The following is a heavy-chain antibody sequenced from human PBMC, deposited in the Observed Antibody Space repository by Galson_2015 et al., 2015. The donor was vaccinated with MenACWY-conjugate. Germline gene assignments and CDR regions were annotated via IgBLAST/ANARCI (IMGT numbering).Heavy chain of an antibody. V-gene: IGHV3-66*02. D-gene: IGHD6-19*01. CDR2: IYSGGST. Sequence: SLRLSCAASGFTVSSNYMSWVRQAPGKGLEWVSVIYSGGSTYYADSVKGRFTISRDNSKNTLYLQMNSPRAEDTAVYYCARPRGIGSGWYNWFDPWGQGTLVTVSS. CDR1: GFTVSSNY. J-gene: IGHJ5*02. CDR3: ARPRGIGSGWYNWFDP.